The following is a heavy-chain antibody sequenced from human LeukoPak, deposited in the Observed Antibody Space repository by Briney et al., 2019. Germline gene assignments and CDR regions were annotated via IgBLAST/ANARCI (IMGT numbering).Heavy chain of an antibody. D-gene: IGHD2-21*01. CDR2: ISDGDDTI. J-gene: IGHJ5*02. CDR1: GFMVSDYY. Sequence: PVGSLRLSCVASGFMVSDYYMNWIRQAPGKGLEWISHISDGDDTIDYADSVKGRFSMSRDNAKNSLYLEVSGLRAEDTAVYYCVRGTYYSGSGLGSWFDPWGQGTLVTVSS. V-gene: IGHV3-11*01. CDR3: VRGTYYSGSGLGSWFDP.